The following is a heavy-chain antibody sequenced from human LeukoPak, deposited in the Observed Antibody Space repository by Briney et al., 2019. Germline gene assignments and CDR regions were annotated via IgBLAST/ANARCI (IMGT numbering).Heavy chain of an antibody. Sequence: SETLSLTCTVSGGSISSYYWSWIRQPPGKGLEWIGYIYYSGSTNYNPSLKGRVTISVDTSKNQFSLKLSSVTAADTAVYYCARGRDIVATTDFDYWGQGTLVTVSS. CDR1: GGSISSYY. J-gene: IGHJ4*02. V-gene: IGHV4-59*01. D-gene: IGHD5-12*01. CDR2: IYYSGST. CDR3: ARGRDIVATTDFDY.